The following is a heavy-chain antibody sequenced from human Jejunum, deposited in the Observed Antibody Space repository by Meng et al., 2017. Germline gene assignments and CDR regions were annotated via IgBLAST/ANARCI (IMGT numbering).Heavy chain of an antibody. Sequence: ASVKVSCKASGYMFSSYGISWVRQAPGQGLEWMGWISGHNDNANYVQKFQGRVTMTTDTSANTAYMELRSLRSDDTAMYYCARDIYGDYVFDYWGQGTLVTVSS. CDR1: GYMFSSYG. V-gene: IGHV1-18*01. CDR2: ISGHNDNA. CDR3: ARDIYGDYVFDY. J-gene: IGHJ4*02. D-gene: IGHD4-17*01.